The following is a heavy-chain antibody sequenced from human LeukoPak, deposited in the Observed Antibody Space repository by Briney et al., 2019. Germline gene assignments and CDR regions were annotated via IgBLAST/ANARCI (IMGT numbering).Heavy chain of an antibody. Sequence: GGSLRLSCAASGLTFSSHWMFWVRQAPGKGLEWVSYISSRGSTTYYADSVKGRFTISRDNAKNSLYLQMNSLSAEDTAVYYCAREGSNCGGDCFIDYWGQGTLVTVSS. CDR2: ISSRGSTT. V-gene: IGHV3-48*04. CDR3: AREGSNCGGDCFIDY. CDR1: GLTFSSHW. D-gene: IGHD2-21*02. J-gene: IGHJ4*02.